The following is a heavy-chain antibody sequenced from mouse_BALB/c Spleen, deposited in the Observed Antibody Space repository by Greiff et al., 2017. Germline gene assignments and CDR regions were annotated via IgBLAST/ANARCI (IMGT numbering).Heavy chain of an antibody. CDR3: ARYDGNYYAMDY. D-gene: IGHD2-1*01. Sequence: EVQLVESGGGLVQPGGSRKLSCAASGFTFSSFGMHWVRQAPEKGLEWVAYISSGSSTIYYADTVKGRFTISRDNPKNTLFLQMTSLRSEDTAMYYCARYDGNYYAMDYWGQGTSVTVSS. CDR1: GFTFSSFG. V-gene: IGHV5-17*02. CDR2: ISSGSSTI. J-gene: IGHJ4*01.